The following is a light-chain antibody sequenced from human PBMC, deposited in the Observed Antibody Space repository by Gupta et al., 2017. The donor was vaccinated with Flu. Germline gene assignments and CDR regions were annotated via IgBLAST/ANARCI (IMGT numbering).Light chain of an antibody. CDR3: QERSNWPSVT. V-gene: IGKV3-11*01. J-gene: IGKJ4*01. CDR2: DAS. CDR1: QSIRSF. Sequence: DIVLTQSPATLSLSPGERATLSCRASQSIRSFLAWYQHKPGQAPRLLIYDASNRDTAIPARFRGSGSGTDFTLTISSLEPEDFAIYFCQERSNWPSVTFGGGTKVEVK.